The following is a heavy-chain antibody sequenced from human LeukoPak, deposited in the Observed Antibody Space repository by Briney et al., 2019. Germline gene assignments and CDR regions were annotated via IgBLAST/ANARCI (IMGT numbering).Heavy chain of an antibody. D-gene: IGHD1-26*01. CDR2: ISHDGSNK. V-gene: IGHV3-30*18. CDR3: AKDWEVFDY. J-gene: IGHJ4*02. CDR1: GFSFSSYG. Sequence: PGGSLRLSCAASGFSFSSYGMHWVRQAPGKGLEWVAVISHDGSNKYYADSVNGRFTISRDNSKNTLYLQMNSLRAEDTAVYYCAKDWEVFDYWGQGTLVTVSS.